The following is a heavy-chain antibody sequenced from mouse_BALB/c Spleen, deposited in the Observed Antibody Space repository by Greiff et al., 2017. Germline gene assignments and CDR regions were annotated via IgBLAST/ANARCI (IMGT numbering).Heavy chain of an antibody. Sequence: EVQLQQTGPELVQPGASVTISCKASGYSFTDYIMPWVKQSHGKSLEWIGNINPYYGSTSYNLTFKGRATLTVDKSSSTAYMQLNSLTSADSAVYYGSRRCGSIYDYFDYWGQGTTLTVSS. J-gene: IGHJ2*01. CDR1: GYSFTDYI. CDR2: INPYYGST. D-gene: IGHD1-1*01. CDR3: SRRCGSIYDYFDY. V-gene: IGHV1-39*01.